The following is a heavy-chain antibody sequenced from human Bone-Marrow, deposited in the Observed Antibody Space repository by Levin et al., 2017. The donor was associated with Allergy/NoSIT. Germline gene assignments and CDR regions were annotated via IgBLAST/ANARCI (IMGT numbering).Heavy chain of an antibody. Sequence: SGGSLRLSCAASGFTFSSYSMNWVRQAPGKGLEWVSSISSSSSYIYYADSVKGRFTISRDNAKNSLYLQMNSLRAEDTAVYYCARDTGRGDSSSWYIRGFAEYFQHWGQGTLVTVSS. V-gene: IGHV3-21*01. CDR1: GFTFSSYS. CDR3: ARDTGRGDSSSWYIRGFAEYFQH. J-gene: IGHJ1*01. CDR2: ISSSSSYI. D-gene: IGHD6-13*01.